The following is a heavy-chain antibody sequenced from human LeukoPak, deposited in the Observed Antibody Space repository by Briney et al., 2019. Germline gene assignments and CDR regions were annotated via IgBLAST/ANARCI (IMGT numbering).Heavy chain of an antibody. Sequence: GGSLRLSCAASGFIFSNYGMNWVRQAPGKGLEWVAVISYDGSNKYYADSVKGRFTISRDNSKNTLYLQMNSLRAEDTAVYYCAKAYTIFGVVFYFDYWGQGTLVTVSS. J-gene: IGHJ4*02. CDR1: GFIFSNYG. CDR2: ISYDGSNK. CDR3: AKAYTIFGVVFYFDY. V-gene: IGHV3-30*18. D-gene: IGHD3-3*01.